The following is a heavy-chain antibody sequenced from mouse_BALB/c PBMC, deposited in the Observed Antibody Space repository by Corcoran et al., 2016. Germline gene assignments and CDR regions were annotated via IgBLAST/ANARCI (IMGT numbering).Heavy chain of an antibody. V-gene: IGHV14-3*02. CDR3: ARGGLYGSSDYAMDY. CDR1: GFNIKDTY. D-gene: IGHD1-1*01. CDR2: IDPANGNT. J-gene: IGHJ4*01. Sequence: EVQLQQSGAALVKPGASVKLSCTASGFNIKDTYMHWVKQRPEQGLEWIGRIDPANGNTKYDPKFQGKATITADTSSNTAYLQLSSLTSEDTAVYYCARGGLYGSSDYAMDYWGQGTSVTVS.